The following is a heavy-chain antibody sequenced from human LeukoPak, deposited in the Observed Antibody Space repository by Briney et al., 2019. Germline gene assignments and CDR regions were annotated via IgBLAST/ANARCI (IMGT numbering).Heavy chain of an antibody. Sequence: ASVTVSCKASGYTFTSYGISWVRQAPGQGLEWMGWISAYNGNTNYAQKLQGRVTMTTDTSTSTAYMELRSLRSDDTAVYYCARDPSDYYDSSGYYLPFDYWGQGTLVTVSS. D-gene: IGHD3-22*01. CDR1: GYTFTSYG. V-gene: IGHV1-18*01. CDR3: ARDPSDYYDSSGYYLPFDY. CDR2: ISAYNGNT. J-gene: IGHJ4*02.